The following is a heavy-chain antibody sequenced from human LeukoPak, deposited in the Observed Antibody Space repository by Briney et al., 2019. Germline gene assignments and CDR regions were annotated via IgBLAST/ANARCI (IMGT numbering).Heavy chain of an antibody. Sequence: GGSLRLSCAASGFTFSSYSMNWVRQAPGKGLEWVSYISSSSSTIYYANSVKGRFTISRDNAKNSLYLQMNSLRAEDTAVYYCARLQLLYDAFDIWGQGTMVTVSS. J-gene: IGHJ3*02. CDR3: ARLQLLYDAFDI. V-gene: IGHV3-48*01. CDR1: GFTFSSYS. CDR2: ISSSSSTI. D-gene: IGHD2-2*02.